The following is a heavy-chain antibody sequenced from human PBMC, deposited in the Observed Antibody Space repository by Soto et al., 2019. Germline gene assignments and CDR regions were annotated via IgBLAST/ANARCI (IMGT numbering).Heavy chain of an antibody. V-gene: IGHV3-30*18. CDR1: GFTFRNYG. Sequence: QVHLVESGGGVVQPGGSLRLSCEGSGFTFRNYGIHWVRQAPDKGLEWVAVVSYDGNKKYYGDSVKGRFSISRDNSKTSVYLQVNSLRSEDTAVYYCAKDRSLGYCAGGDCYYYYGMDVWGQGKTVTVSS. D-gene: IGHD2-8*02. CDR3: AKDRSLGYCAGGDCYYYYGMDV. CDR2: VSYDGNKK. J-gene: IGHJ6*02.